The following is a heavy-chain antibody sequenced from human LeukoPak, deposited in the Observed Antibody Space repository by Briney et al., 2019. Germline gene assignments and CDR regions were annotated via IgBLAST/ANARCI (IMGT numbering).Heavy chain of an antibody. CDR2: ISWDGIST. V-gene: IGHV3-43*01. CDR1: GFTFHDYT. J-gene: IGHJ4*02. D-gene: IGHD6-13*01. CDR3: AKDGIGSSNWYYFDY. Sequence: PGGSLRLSCAASGFTFHDYTMHWVRQAPGKGLEWISVISWDGISTYYADSVKGRFTIARDNNQNSLYLQMNSLRTEGTALYYCAKDGIGSSNWYYFDYWGQGTLVTVSS.